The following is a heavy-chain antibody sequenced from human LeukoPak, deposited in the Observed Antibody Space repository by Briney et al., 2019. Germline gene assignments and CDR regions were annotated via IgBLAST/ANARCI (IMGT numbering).Heavy chain of an antibody. CDR2: INPSGGST. Sequence: ASVKVSCKASGYTFTSYYMHWVRQAPGQGLEWMGIINPSGGSTSYAQKFQGRVTMTRDMSTSTVYMELSSLRSEDTAVYYCAREGLAGYSSGWYFDYWGQGTLVTVSS. V-gene: IGHV1-46*01. CDR1: GYTFTSYY. D-gene: IGHD6-19*01. CDR3: AREGLAGYSSGWYFDY. J-gene: IGHJ4*02.